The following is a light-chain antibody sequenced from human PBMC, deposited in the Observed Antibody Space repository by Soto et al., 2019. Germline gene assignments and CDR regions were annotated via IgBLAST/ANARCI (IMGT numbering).Light chain of an antibody. J-gene: IGKJ4*01. CDR3: QHYNTYPLT. CDR2: KAS. Sequence: DIQMTQSPSTLSASVGDRVTITCRASQSISTWLAWYQQKPGKAPKLLIYKASSLESGVPSRFSGSGSWTEFTLTISSLQPDDFATYYCQHYNTYPLTFGGGTPVEIK. V-gene: IGKV1-5*03. CDR1: QSISTW.